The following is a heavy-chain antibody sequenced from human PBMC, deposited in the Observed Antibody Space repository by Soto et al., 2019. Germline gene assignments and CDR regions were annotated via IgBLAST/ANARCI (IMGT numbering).Heavy chain of an antibody. CDR3: ARRRSDAFDI. CDR2: ISSSSSHK. V-gene: IGHV3-21*02. J-gene: IGHJ3*02. D-gene: IGHD4-17*01. Sequence: EVQLVESGGRLVKPGESLSLSCVASGFTFSYYTMNWVRQAPGKGLEWVSAISSSSSHKYSADSVRGRFTFSRDNANNSLYLQLNNRRVADTAIYYCARRRSDAFDIWGTGTLVTVSS. CDR1: GFTFSYYT.